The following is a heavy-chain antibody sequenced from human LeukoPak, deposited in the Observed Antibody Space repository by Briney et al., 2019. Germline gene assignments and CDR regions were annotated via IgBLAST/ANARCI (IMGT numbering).Heavy chain of an antibody. Sequence: ASVKVSCKASGYTFTSYAMNWVRQAPGQGLEWMGWINTNTGNPTYAQGFTGRFVFSLDTSVSTAYLQISSLKAEDTAVYYCARYVYTSGSHYIDYWGQGTVVTVSS. D-gene: IGHD3-10*01. CDR1: GYTFTSYA. CDR2: INTNTGNP. J-gene: IGHJ4*02. CDR3: ARYVYTSGSHYIDY. V-gene: IGHV7-4-1*02.